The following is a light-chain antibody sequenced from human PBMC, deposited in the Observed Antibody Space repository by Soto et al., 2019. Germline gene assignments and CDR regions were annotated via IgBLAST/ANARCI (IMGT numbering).Light chain of an antibody. CDR1: QSVSSD. Sequence: EIVMTQSPATLSVSPGERATLSCRASQSVSSDLAWYQQKPGQAPRLLIYAAFTRHTGIPDRFSGSGPGTDFTLTISRLEPEDFAVYYCQQHGTSPITFGQGTRLEIK. CDR2: AAF. J-gene: IGKJ5*01. CDR3: QQHGTSPIT. V-gene: IGKV3-20*01.